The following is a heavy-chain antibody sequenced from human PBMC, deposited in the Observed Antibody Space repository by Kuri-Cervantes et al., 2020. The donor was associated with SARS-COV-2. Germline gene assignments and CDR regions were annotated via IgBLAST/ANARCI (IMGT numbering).Heavy chain of an antibody. V-gene: IGHV4-39*01. CDR1: GGSISSHY. CDR2: IYYSGSA. CDR3: ARHSEYGDYVPPGGAFDI. J-gene: IGHJ3*02. D-gene: IGHD4-17*01. Sequence: GSLRLSCTVSGGSISSHYWSWIRQPPGKGLEWIGSIYYSGSAYYNPSLKSRVTISVDTSKNQFSLKLSSVTAADTAVYYCARHSEYGDYVPPGGAFDIWGQGTMVTVSS.